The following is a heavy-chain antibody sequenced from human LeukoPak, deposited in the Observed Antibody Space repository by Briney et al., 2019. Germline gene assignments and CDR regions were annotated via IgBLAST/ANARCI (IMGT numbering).Heavy chain of an antibody. CDR3: ASASRPYCSGGSCYSSSHYYYYGMDV. Sequence: GASVKVSCKASGYTFTSYGISWVRQAPGQGLEWMGWISAYNGNTNYAQKLQGRVTMTTDTSTSTAYMELRSLRSDDTAVYYCASASRPYCSGGSCYSSSHYYYYGMDVWGQGTTVTVSS. V-gene: IGHV1-18*01. CDR2: ISAYNGNT. J-gene: IGHJ6*02. CDR1: GYTFTSYG. D-gene: IGHD2-15*01.